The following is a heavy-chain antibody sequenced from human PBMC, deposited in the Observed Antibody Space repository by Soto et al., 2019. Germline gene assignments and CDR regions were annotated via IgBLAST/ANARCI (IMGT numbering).Heavy chain of an antibody. CDR3: ERHGVTIFGVVILVGAFDI. D-gene: IGHD3-3*01. V-gene: IGHV4-39*01. J-gene: IGHJ3*02. CDR2: IYYSGST. CDR1: GGSISSSSYY. Sequence: SETLSLTCTVSGGSISSSSYYWGWIRQPPGKGLEWIGSIYYSGSTYYNPSLKSRVTISVDTSKNQFSLKLSSVTAADTAVYYRERHGVTIFGVVILVGAFDIWGQGTMVTVSS.